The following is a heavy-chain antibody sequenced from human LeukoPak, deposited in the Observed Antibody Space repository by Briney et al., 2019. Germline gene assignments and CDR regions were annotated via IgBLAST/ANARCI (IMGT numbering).Heavy chain of an antibody. J-gene: IGHJ6*02. CDR1: GYSFTSYW. CDR3: ARHRVYPTWGDYYGMDV. Sequence: GESLKISCKGSGYSFTSYWIGWVRQMPRKGLEWMGIIYPGDSDTRYSPSFQGQVTISADKSISTAYLQWSSLKASDTAMYYCARHRVYPTWGDYYGMDVWGQGTTVTVSS. CDR2: IYPGDSDT. V-gene: IGHV5-51*01. D-gene: IGHD6-13*01.